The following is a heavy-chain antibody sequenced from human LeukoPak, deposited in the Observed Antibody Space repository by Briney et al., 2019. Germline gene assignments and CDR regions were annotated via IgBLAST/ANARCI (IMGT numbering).Heavy chain of an antibody. D-gene: IGHD3-10*01. CDR1: DYSIGSGYY. CDR3: AKSDYYGASDY. V-gene: IGHV4-38-2*02. J-gene: IGHJ4*02. Sequence: SETLSLTCTVSDYSIGSGYYWGWIRQPPGKGLEWIGSIYYSGSTSYNPSLKSRVTISVDTFRNQFSLKLTSVTAADTAIYYCAKSDYYGASDYWGQGTLVTVSS. CDR2: IYYSGST.